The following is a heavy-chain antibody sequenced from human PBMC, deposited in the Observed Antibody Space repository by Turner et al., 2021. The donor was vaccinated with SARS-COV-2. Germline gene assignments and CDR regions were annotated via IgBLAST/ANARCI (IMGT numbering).Heavy chain of an antibody. CDR1: GFTFSRYS. V-gene: IGHV3-21*01. Sequence: EVQLVESGGVLVQPGGSLRLSCAAFGFTFSRYSMNWVRQAPGKGLEWVSSISSSSSYIYYADSVKGRFTISRDNAKNSLYLQMNSLRAEDTAVYYCARDCSTTTCEAWGQGTLVTVS. D-gene: IGHD2-2*01. CDR3: ARDCSTTTCEA. J-gene: IGHJ5*02. CDR2: ISSSSSYI.